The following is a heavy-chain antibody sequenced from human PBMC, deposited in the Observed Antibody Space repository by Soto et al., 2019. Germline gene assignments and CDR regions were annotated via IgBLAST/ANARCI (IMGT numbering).Heavy chain of an antibody. D-gene: IGHD6-6*01. J-gene: IGHJ5*02. Sequence: QVQLVQSGPEVKKPGASVKVSCRTSGYRFSGYGIHWARLGRGQGLEWMGWMSGSTGATQYQQRFQGRITMTTDSSTGTGYMELRSPGVDDTAVYFCARSPLASRPSCFDPWCPGTLVTVSS. V-gene: IGHV1-18*04. CDR1: GYRFSGYG. CDR3: ARSPLASRPSCFDP. CDR2: MSGSTGAT.